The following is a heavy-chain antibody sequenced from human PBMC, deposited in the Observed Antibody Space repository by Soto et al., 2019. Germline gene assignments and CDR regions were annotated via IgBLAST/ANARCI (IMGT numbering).Heavy chain of an antibody. CDR2: IYHSGST. V-gene: IGHV4-30-2*01. D-gene: IGHD3-9*01. CDR1: GGSISSGGYS. Sequence: PSETLSLTCAVSGGSISSGGYSWSWIRQPPGKGLEWIGYIYHSGSTYYNPSLKSRVTISVDRSKNQFSLKLSSVTAADTAVYYCARGSRRYFDLDVWGQGTTVT. CDR3: ARGSRRYFDLDV. J-gene: IGHJ6*02.